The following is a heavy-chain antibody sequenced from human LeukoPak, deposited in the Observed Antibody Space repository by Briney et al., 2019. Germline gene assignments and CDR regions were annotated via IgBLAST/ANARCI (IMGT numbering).Heavy chain of an antibody. Sequence: GGSLGLSCAASGFTFSSYGMSWVRQAPGKGLEWVSAITGSGGYTYYADSVKGRFTISRDNSKNTLYVQMNSLRAEDTAVYYCASSKGFDYWGQGTLVTVSS. J-gene: IGHJ4*02. CDR3: ASSKGFDY. V-gene: IGHV3-23*01. CDR2: ITGSGGYT. CDR1: GFTFSSYG.